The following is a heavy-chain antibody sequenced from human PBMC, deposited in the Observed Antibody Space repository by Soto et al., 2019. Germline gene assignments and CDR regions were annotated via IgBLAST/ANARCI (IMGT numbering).Heavy chain of an antibody. CDR3: ARQERGYSYDQDYFYY. D-gene: IGHD5-18*01. J-gene: IGHJ4*02. CDR2: IDPSDSYA. CDR1: GFTFMSYW. V-gene: IGHV5-10-1*01. Sequence: GESLKISCKGSGFTFMSYWISWVRQMPGQGLEWMGRIDPSDSYANYSPSFRGHVTISVDKSISTAYLQWSRLRASDTAVFYCARQERGYSYDQDYFYYWGQGTLVTVSS.